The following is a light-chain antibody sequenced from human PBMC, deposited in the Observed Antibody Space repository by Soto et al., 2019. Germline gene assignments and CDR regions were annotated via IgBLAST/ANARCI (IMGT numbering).Light chain of an antibody. Sequence: DIVLTQSPGTLSLSPGERATLSCRASQSVTSSHLAWYQQKPGQPPRLLIYGATSRATGLPDRFSGSGSATDFTLTISRLEPEDFAVYYCQQYGSSPVTFGQGTRLDIK. J-gene: IGKJ5*01. CDR2: GAT. V-gene: IGKV3-20*01. CDR1: QSVTSSH. CDR3: QQYGSSPVT.